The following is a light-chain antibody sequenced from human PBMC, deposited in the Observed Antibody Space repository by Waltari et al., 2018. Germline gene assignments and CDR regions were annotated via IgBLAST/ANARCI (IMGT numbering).Light chain of an antibody. CDR3: QQYFHLST. J-gene: IGKJ1*01. V-gene: IGKV1-5*03. CDR1: QSLSSS. Sequence: DIQVTQSPSTLSASVGDRVSITCRAIQSLSSSLAWFQQKPGKGPKLRIYGASTLESWGQSRFSGSGSGTEFTLTISSLQPDDFATYYCQQYFHLSTFGQGTKVEIK. CDR2: GAS.